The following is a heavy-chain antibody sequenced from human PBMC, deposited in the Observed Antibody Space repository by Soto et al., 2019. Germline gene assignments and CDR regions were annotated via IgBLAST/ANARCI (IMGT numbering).Heavy chain of an antibody. Sequence: SVKVSCKASGGSLSTNPISWVRQAPGQGLEWMGGTGSGTGPGNHAQKFQGRLTVTADKSTSTVYMELTNLSSEDTAVYYCARRDSGGFYRFFDSWGQGTLVTVS. D-gene: IGHD2-15*01. CDR1: GGSLSTNP. J-gene: IGHJ4*02. V-gene: IGHV1-69*06. CDR2: TGSGTGPG. CDR3: ARRDSGGFYRFFDS.